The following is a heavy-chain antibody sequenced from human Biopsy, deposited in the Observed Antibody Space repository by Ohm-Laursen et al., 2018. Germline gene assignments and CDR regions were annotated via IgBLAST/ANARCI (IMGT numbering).Heavy chain of an antibody. Sequence: GTLSLTCGVSGGSISSDYWSWIWQTPGKGLEWIGYIYYSGSTNYNPSLKSRVTISVDTSKNQFSLRLNSVTAADTAVYYCARATNSTGWPYYYFYGMDVWGQGTTVTVSS. CDR2: IYYSGST. D-gene: IGHD2/OR15-2a*01. J-gene: IGHJ6*02. CDR1: GGSISSDY. CDR3: ARATNSTGWPYYYFYGMDV. V-gene: IGHV4-59*01.